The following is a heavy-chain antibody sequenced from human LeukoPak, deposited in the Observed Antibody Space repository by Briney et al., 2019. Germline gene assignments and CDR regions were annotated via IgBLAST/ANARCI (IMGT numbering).Heavy chain of an antibody. V-gene: IGHV3-30*02. D-gene: IGHD5-24*01. CDR3: ARETPRRGETRDGYR. CDR2: IRFNGTFT. Sequence: HTGGSLRLSCAAAGFSFSSHGMYWVRQAPGKGLEWLAFIRFNGTFTYYGDSVKGRFTISRDNPKNTLYLQMNSLRPEDTAVYYCARETPRRGETRDGYRWGQGTVVTVSS. J-gene: IGHJ4*02. CDR1: GFSFSSHG.